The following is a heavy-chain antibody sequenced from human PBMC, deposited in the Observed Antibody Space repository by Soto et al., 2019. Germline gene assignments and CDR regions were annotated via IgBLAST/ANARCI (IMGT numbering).Heavy chain of an antibody. Sequence: GGSLRLSCAAAGFTFDYFAMHWVRQAPGKGLEWGSGVDWNSGSTAYADSVKGRFTISRDNARNSLYLQMNSLRAEDTALYYCVKGRGSYEVKFGMDVWGQGTTVTVSS. V-gene: IGHV3-9*01. CDR1: GFTFDYFA. J-gene: IGHJ6*02. CDR3: VKGRGSYEVKFGMDV. D-gene: IGHD6-25*01. CDR2: VDWNSGST.